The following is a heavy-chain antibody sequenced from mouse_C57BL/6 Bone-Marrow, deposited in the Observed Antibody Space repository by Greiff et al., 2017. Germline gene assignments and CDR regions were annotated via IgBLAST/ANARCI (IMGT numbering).Heavy chain of an antibody. J-gene: IGHJ2*01. CDR1: GYTFTSYW. V-gene: IGHV1-50*01. CDR3: ARWGMAPFDY. CDR2: IDPSDSYT. D-gene: IGHD2-3*01. Sequence: QVQLQQPGAELVKPGASVKLSCKASGYTFTSYWMQWVKQRPGQGLEWIGEIDPSDSYTNYNQKFKGKATLTVDTSSSTAYMQLSSLTSEDSAVYYSARWGMAPFDYWGQGTTLTVSS.